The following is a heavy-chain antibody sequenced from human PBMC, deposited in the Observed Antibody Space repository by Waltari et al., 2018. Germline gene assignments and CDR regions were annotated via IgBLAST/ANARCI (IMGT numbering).Heavy chain of an antibody. V-gene: IGHV4-34*01. CDR1: GGSFSGYY. CDR3: ARGYSFRITIFGVAAPSLFWFDP. Sequence: QVQLQQWGAGLLKPSETLSLTCAVYGGSFSGYYWSWIRQPPGKGLEWIGEINHSGSTNYNPSLKSRVTISVDTSKNQFSLKLSSVTAADTAVYYCARGYSFRITIFGVAAPSLFWFDPWGQGTLVTVSS. D-gene: IGHD3-3*01. CDR2: INHSGST. J-gene: IGHJ5*02.